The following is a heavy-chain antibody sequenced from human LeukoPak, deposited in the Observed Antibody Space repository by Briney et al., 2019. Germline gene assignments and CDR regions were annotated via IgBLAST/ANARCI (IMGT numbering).Heavy chain of an antibody. CDR2: INHSGST. D-gene: IGHD5-18*01. Sequence: PSETLSLTCAVYGGSFSGYYWSWIRQPPGKGLEWIGEINHSGSTNYNPSLKSRVTISVDTSKNQFSLKLSSVTAADTAVYYCARGYRRGYSYGHPLEYWGQGTLVTVSS. CDR1: GGSFSGYY. J-gene: IGHJ4*02. CDR3: ARGYRRGYSYGHPLEY. V-gene: IGHV4-34*01.